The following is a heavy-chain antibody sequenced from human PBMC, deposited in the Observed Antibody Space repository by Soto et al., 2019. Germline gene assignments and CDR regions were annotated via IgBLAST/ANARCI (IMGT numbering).Heavy chain of an antibody. Sequence: PGGSLRLSCAASGFTFSSYVMSWVRQAPGKGLEWVSTISGSGDSTYYADSVKGRFTISRDNSKNTVYLQMHSLRAEDTAIYYCAKDHIVTTKAYWGQGTLVTVSS. J-gene: IGHJ4*02. CDR2: ISGSGDST. CDR1: GFTFSSYV. D-gene: IGHD5-12*01. V-gene: IGHV3-23*01. CDR3: AKDHIVTTKAY.